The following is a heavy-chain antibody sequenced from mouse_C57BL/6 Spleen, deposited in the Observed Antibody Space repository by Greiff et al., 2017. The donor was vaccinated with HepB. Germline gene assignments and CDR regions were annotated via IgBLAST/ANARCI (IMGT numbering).Heavy chain of an antibody. Sequence: QVQLQQPGAELVKPGASVKLSCKASGYTFTSYWMQWVKQRPGQGLEWIGEIDPSDSYTNYNQKFKGKATLTVDTSSSTAYMQLSSLTSEDSAVYYCARGSNAMDYWGQGTSVTVSS. CDR1: GYTFTSYW. CDR2: IDPSDSYT. D-gene: IGHD1-1*01. J-gene: IGHJ4*01. V-gene: IGHV1-50*01. CDR3: ARGSNAMDY.